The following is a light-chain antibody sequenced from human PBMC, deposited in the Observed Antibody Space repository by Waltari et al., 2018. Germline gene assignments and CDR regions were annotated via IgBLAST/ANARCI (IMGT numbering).Light chain of an antibody. CDR3: QQYYSIPYT. V-gene: IGKV4-1*01. J-gene: IGKJ2*01. CDR1: QGVLYSSNNKNY. Sequence: DIVMTQSPDSLAVSLSERATINCKSSQGVLYSSNNKNYLAWYQQKPGQPPKLLIYWASTRESGVPDRFSGSGSGTDFTLTISSLQAEDVAVYYCQQYYSIPYTFGQGTKLEIK. CDR2: WAS.